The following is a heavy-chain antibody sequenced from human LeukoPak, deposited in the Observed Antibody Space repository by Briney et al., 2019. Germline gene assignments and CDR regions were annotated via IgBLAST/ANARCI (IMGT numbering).Heavy chain of an antibody. D-gene: IGHD3-10*01. CDR3: AGMVRGVTTFDY. V-gene: IGHV4-34*01. CDR2: INHSGST. J-gene: IGHJ4*02. CDR1: RGAFSGYY. Sequence: LETLSLTCAVYRGAFSGYYWSWIRQPPGRGLEWTGEINHSGSTNYNPSLKSRVTISVDTSKTQFSLKLSSVTAAESAVYYCAGMVRGVTTFDYWGQGTLVTVSS.